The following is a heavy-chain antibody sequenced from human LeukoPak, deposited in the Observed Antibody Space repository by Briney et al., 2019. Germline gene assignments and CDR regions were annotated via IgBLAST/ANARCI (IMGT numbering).Heavy chain of an antibody. J-gene: IGHJ5*02. Sequence: SETLSLTCTVSGGSITNYYWSWIRQPPGKGLEWIAYIHYSGSANYNPSLKSRVTISLDTSKNQLSLKLSSVTAADTAVYYCAKNHLGYCSSTSCYGRWGPGNWFDPWGQGTLVTVSS. CDR2: IHYSGSA. CDR3: AKNHLGYCSSTSCYGRWGPGNWFDP. V-gene: IGHV4-59*01. CDR1: GGSITNYY. D-gene: IGHD2-2*01.